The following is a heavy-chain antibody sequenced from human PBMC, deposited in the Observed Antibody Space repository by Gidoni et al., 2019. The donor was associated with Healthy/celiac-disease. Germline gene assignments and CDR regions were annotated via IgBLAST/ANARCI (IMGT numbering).Heavy chain of an antibody. J-gene: IGHJ4*02. CDR2: IWYDGSNK. CDR3: ARADAGGSSFMDY. D-gene: IGHD6-6*01. Sequence: QVQLVASGGGVVQPGRSLRLSCAASGFTFSSYGMHWVRQAPGKGLEWVAVIWYDGSNKYYADSVKGRFTISRDNSKNTLYLQMNSLRAEDTAVYYCARADAGGSSFMDYWGQGTLVTVSS. CDR1: GFTFSSYG. V-gene: IGHV3-33*01.